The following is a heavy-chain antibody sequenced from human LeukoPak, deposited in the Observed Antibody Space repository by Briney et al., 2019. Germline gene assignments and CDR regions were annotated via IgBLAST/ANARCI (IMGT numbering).Heavy chain of an antibody. V-gene: IGHV4-38-2*01. CDR2: IYHSGST. D-gene: IGHD5-12*01. CDR3: ARTGTWITIDI. J-gene: IGHJ3*02. CDR1: GYSISSGYY. Sequence: SETLSLTRAVSGYSISSGYYWGWIRQPPGKGLEWIGSIYHSGSTYYNPSLKSRVTISVDTSKNQFSLKLSSVTAADTAVYYCARTGTWITIDIWGQGTMVTVSS.